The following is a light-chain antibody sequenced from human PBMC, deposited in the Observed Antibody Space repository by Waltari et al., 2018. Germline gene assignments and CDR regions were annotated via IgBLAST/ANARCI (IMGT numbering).Light chain of an antibody. CDR1: QSVFTS. V-gene: IGKV3-11*01. CDR3: QQRSHWPPEYT. J-gene: IGKJ2*01. CDR2: GAS. Sequence: EIVLTQSPATLSLSPGERATLPGRASQSVFTSLAWYQQKPGQAPRLLIYGASSRATGIPARFSGSGSGTDFTLAISSLEPEDFAVYYCQQRSHWPPEYTFGQGTKLEIK.